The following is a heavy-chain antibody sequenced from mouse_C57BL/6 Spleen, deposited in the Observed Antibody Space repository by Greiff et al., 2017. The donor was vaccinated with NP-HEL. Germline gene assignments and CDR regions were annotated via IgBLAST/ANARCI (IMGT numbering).Heavy chain of an antibody. CDR1: GYTFTSYW. D-gene: IGHD1-1*01. J-gene: IGHJ2*01. V-gene: IGHV1-69*01. Sequence: VQLQQPGAELVMPGASVKLSCKASGYTFTSYWMHWVKQRPGQGLEWIGEIDPSDSYTNYNQKFKGKSILTVDKSSSTAYMQLSSLTSEDSAVYYCARRGITTVFDYWGKGTTLTVSS. CDR2: IDPSDSYT. CDR3: ARRGITTVFDY.